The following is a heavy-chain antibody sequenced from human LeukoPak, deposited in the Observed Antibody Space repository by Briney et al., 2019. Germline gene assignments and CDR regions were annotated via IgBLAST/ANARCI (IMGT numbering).Heavy chain of an antibody. CDR3: ARGPPYIVMVTAIGFFDY. CDR1: GGSFSGYY. CDR2: INHSGST. V-gene: IGHV4-34*01. Sequence: SETLSLTCAVYGGSFSGYYWSWIRQPPGKGLEWIGEINHSGSTNYNPSLKSRVTISVDTSKNQFSLKLSSVTAADTAVYYCARGPPYIVMVTAIGFFDYWGQGTLVTVSS. J-gene: IGHJ4*02. D-gene: IGHD2-21*02.